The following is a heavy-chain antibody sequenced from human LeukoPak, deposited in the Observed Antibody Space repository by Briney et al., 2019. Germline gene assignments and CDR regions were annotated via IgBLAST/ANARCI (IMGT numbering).Heavy chain of an antibody. CDR3: ARAANYVWGSYRFDY. CDR1: GGTFSSYA. CDR2: IIPIFGTA. Sequence: SVKVSCKASGGTFSSYAISWVRQAPGQGLEWMGGIIPIFGTANYAQKFQGRVTITTDESTSTAYMELSSLRSEDTAVYYCARAANYVWGSYRFDYWGQGTLVTVSS. J-gene: IGHJ4*02. D-gene: IGHD3-16*02. V-gene: IGHV1-69*05.